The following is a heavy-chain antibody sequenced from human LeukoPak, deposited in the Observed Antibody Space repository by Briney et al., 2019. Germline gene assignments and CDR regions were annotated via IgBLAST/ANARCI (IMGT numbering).Heavy chain of an antibody. CDR3: ARDREAAADLGY. V-gene: IGHV3-33*01. CDR1: GFTFSSYG. D-gene: IGHD6-13*01. CDR2: IWKDGSNE. Sequence: PGGSLRLSCAASGFTFSSYGMHWVRQAPGKGLELVAIIWKDGSNEYYADSVKGRLTISRDNSKNTLYLQMNSLRVEDTAVYYCARDREAAADLGYWGQGTLVTVSS. J-gene: IGHJ4*02.